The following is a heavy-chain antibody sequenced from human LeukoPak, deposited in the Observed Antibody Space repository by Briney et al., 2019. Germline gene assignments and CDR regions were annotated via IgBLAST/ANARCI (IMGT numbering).Heavy chain of an antibody. D-gene: IGHD3-10*01. J-gene: IGHJ4*02. CDR1: GDSISSNNYY. CDR3: ARCKDYYVSGSYYKTFDY. Sequence: PSETLSLTCTVSGDSISSNNYYWAWLRQPPGKGLEWIGSIPYSGSTYYNPSLKSRVTMSVDTSKNQFSLKLSSVTAADTVVYYCARCKDYYVSGSYYKTFDYWGQGTLVTVSS. V-gene: IGHV4-39*07. CDR2: IPYSGST.